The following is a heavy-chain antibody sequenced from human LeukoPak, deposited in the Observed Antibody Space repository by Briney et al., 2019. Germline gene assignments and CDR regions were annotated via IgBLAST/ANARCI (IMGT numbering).Heavy chain of an antibody. CDR2: IYHSGST. CDR1: GHSISSGYY. CDR3: AKTDVDTGYY. Sequence: SETLSLTCAVSGHSISSGYYWGWIRQPPGKGLEWIGSIYHSGSTYYNPSLKSRVTISVDTSKNQFSLKLSSVTAADTAVYYCAKTDVDTGYYWGQGTLVTVSS. D-gene: IGHD5-18*01. V-gene: IGHV4-38-2*01. J-gene: IGHJ4*02.